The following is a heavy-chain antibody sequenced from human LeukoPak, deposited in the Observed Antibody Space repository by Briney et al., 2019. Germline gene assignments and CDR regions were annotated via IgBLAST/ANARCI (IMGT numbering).Heavy chain of an antibody. CDR2: IYHSGST. CDR3: ARETVAGTGWFDP. V-gene: IGHV4-4*02. J-gene: IGHJ5*02. D-gene: IGHD6-19*01. CDR1: GFTFSSYAM. Sequence: GSLRLSCAASGFTFSSYAMSWVRQPPGKGLEWIGEIYHSGSTNYNPSLKSRVTISVDKSKNQFSLKLSSVTAADTAVYYCARETVAGTGWFDPWGQGTLVTVSS.